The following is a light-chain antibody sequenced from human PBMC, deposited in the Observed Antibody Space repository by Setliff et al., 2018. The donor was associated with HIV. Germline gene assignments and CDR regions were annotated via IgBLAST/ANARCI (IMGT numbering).Light chain of an antibody. CDR3: ATWDASVDCLV. V-gene: IGLV1-44*01. J-gene: IGLJ1*01. CDR1: SSNIGSNT. Sequence: QSSLTQPPSASGTPGQRVTISCSGSSSNIGSNTVNWYQQLPTTAPKVLIYKSDQRPSGVPDRFSGSKSGTSASLAISGLQSEDEADYYCATWDASVDCLVFGTGTKVTVL. CDR2: KSD.